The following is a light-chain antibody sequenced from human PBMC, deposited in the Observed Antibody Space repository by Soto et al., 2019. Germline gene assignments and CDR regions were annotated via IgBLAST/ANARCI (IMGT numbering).Light chain of an antibody. CDR1: SSDVGGYNY. CDR3: CSYAGSNTVV. J-gene: IGLJ2*01. CDR2: DVS. Sequence: QSALTQPRSVSGSPGQSVTISCTGTSSDVGGYNYVSWYQQHPGTPPKLMIYDVSKRPSGVPDRFGASKSGNTASPTSSRHQAEDEAYYYGCSYAGSNTVVFGGGTKLTVL. V-gene: IGLV2-11*01.